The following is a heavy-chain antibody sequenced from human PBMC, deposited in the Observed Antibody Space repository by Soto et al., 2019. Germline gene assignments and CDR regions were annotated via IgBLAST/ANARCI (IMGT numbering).Heavy chain of an antibody. J-gene: IGHJ6*02. V-gene: IGHV1-69*02. Sequence: GASVKVSCKASGGTFSSYTISWVRQAPGQGLEWMGRIIPILGIANYAQKFQGRVTITADESTSTAYMELSSLRSEDTAVYYCARGRKSANYDSSGYYYYGVDVWGQGTTVTVSS. CDR1: GGTFSSYT. CDR3: ARGRKSANYDSSGYYYYGVDV. CDR2: IIPILGIA. D-gene: IGHD3-22*01.